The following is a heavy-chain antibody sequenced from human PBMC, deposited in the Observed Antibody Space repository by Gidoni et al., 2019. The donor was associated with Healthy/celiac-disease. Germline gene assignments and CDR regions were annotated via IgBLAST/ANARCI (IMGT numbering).Heavy chain of an antibody. J-gene: IGHJ6*03. CDR2: ISYDGSNK. CDR1: GFTFSSYG. D-gene: IGHD6-6*01. CDR3: AKDSTYRIAARYYYYYYMDV. Sequence: QVQLVESGGGVVQPGRSLRLSCAASGFTFSSYGMHWVRQAPGKGLEWVAVISYDGSNKYYADSVKGRFTISRDNSKNTLYLQMNSLRAEDTAVYYCAKDSTYRIAARYYYYYYMDVWGKGTTVTVSS. V-gene: IGHV3-30*18.